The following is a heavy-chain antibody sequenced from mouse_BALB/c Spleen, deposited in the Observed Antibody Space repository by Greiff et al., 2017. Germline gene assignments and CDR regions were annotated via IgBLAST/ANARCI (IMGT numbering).Heavy chain of an antibody. CDR1: GYTFTSYW. D-gene: IGHD1-1*01. CDR3: VYTVRYAMDY. V-gene: IGHV1-5*01. CDR2: IYPGNSDT. Sequence: VQLQQSGTVLARPGASVKMSCKASGYTFTSYWMHWVKQRPGQGLEWIGAIYPGNSDTSYNQKFKGKAKLTAVTSTSTAYMELSSLTNEDSAVYYCVYTVRYAMDYWGQGTSVTVSS. J-gene: IGHJ4*01.